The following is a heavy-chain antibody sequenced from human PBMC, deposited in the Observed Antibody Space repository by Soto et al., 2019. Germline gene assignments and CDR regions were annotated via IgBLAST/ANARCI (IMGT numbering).Heavy chain of an antibody. D-gene: IGHD1-1*01. CDR1: GYTFSTNG. CDR2: ISAYNGNT. Sequence: ASVKVSCKASGYTFSTNGISWVRQAPGQGLEWMGWISAYNGNTNYAQNLQGRVTMTTDTSTSTAYMELRSLRSDDTAVYYCARDELEESPAFDIWGQGTMVTVSS. V-gene: IGHV1-18*01. J-gene: IGHJ3*02. CDR3: ARDELEESPAFDI.